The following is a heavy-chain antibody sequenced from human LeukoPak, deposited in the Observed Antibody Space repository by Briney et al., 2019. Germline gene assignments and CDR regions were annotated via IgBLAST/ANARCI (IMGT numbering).Heavy chain of an antibody. D-gene: IGHD2-2*01. Sequence: PGESLRLSCAASGFTFSNYAMSWVRQPPGKGLEWVSTVSGSGGSTYYADSVKGRFTISRDNSKNTLYLQMNSLRAEDTAVYYCAKRIGSCNSISCLYFDHWGQGALVTVSS. CDR3: AKRIGSCNSISCLYFDH. V-gene: IGHV3-23*01. CDR2: VSGSGGST. J-gene: IGHJ4*02. CDR1: GFTFSNYA.